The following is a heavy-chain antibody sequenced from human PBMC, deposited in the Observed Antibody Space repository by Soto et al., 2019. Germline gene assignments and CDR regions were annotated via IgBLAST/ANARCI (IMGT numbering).Heavy chain of an antibody. CDR2: IIGSGGSA. CDR1: GFTFSSYA. Sequence: EVRLLESGGGLVQPGGPLRLSCAASGFTFSSYAMSWVRQAPGKGLEWVSTIIGSGGSANYADSGKGRFTISRDSSKNTLYLQMNSLRADDTAVYYCARHILITILGYYYGMDVWGQGTTVTVSS. V-gene: IGHV3-23*01. J-gene: IGHJ6*01. D-gene: IGHD3-9*01. CDR3: ARHILITILGYYYGMDV.